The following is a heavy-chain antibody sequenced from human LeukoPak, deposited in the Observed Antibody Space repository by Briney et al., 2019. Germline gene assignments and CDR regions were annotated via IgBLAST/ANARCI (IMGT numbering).Heavy chain of an antibody. CDR1: GGTFSSYA. V-gene: IGHV7-4-1*02. CDR2: INTNTGNP. J-gene: IGHJ2*01. CDR3: ARTASHSRGYQAEDYWYFDL. Sequence: GASVKVSCKASGGTFSSYAISWVRQAPGQGLEWMGWINTNTGNPTYAQGFTGRFVFSLDTSVSTAYLQISSLKAEDTAVYYCARTASHSRGYQAEDYWYFDLWGRGTLVTVSS. D-gene: IGHD3-22*01.